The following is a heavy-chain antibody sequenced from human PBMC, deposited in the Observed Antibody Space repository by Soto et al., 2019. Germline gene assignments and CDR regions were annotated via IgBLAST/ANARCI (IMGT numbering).Heavy chain of an antibody. Sequence: QVQLVESGGDVVQPGRSLRLSCAASGFAFANYGMHWVRQAPGKGLEWVAIIWYDGSDQRYTDSVKGRFTISRDNSANTLYLQMNSLRAEDTAVYYCAKDQGTHPSAVVGEWLDWWGQGTLVIVST. CDR3: AKDQGTHPSAVVGEWLDW. CDR2: IWYDGSDQ. J-gene: IGHJ5*01. V-gene: IGHV3-33*06. CDR1: GFAFANYG. D-gene: IGHD2-15*01.